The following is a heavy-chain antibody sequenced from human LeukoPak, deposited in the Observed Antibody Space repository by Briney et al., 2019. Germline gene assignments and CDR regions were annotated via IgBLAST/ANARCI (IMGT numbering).Heavy chain of an antibody. CDR3: AKDSSSTSWGYSVGLLWFGEPYYFDY. CDR1: GFTFSSYG. CDR2: IRSDGSNK. J-gene: IGHJ4*02. D-gene: IGHD3-10*01. Sequence: PGGSLRLSCAASGFTFSSYGMHWVRQAPGKGLEWVAFIRSDGSNKYSADSVKGRFTISRDNAKNSLYLQMNSLGAEDTALYYCAKDSSSTSWGYSVGLLWFGEPYYFDYWGQGTLVTVSS. V-gene: IGHV3-30*02.